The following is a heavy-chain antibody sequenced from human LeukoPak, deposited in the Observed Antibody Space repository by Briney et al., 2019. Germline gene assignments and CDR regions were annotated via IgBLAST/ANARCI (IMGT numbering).Heavy chain of an antibody. D-gene: IGHD3-3*01. V-gene: IGHV1-2*02. Sequence: ASVKVSCKASGYTFTGYYMHWVSQAPGQGLEWLGWINPNSGGANYAQKFQGRVTMTRDTSISTAYMELSRLRSDDTAVYYCARDYDFWSGYYPAEQERGLDYWGQGTLVTVSS. CDR2: INPNSGGA. CDR3: ARDYDFWSGYYPAEQERGLDY. J-gene: IGHJ4*02. CDR1: GYTFTGYY.